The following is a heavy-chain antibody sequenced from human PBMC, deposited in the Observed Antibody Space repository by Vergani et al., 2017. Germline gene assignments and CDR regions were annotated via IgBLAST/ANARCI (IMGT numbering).Heavy chain of an antibody. V-gene: IGHV3-11*01. D-gene: IGHD1-26*01. CDR3: ARDGRDYMDV. J-gene: IGHJ6*03. CDR2: ISTSGRRT. Sequence: QVQLVESGGDLVKPGGSLTLACAASDFAFSDYNMNWVRLVPGKGLEWISYISTSGRRTYYADALKGRFTISRDNTKNSMSLVMKSLRVEDTAVYFCARDGRDYMDVWGRGIPVVVSS. CDR1: DFAFSDYN.